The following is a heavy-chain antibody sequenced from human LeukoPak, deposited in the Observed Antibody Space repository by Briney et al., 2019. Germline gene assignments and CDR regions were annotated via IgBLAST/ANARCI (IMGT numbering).Heavy chain of an antibody. CDR1: GGTFSSYA. J-gene: IGHJ5*02. D-gene: IGHD6-13*01. Sequence: SVKVSCKASGGTFSSYASSWVRQAPGQVLEWMGGFIPIFGTANYAQKFQGRVTITADESTSTAYMELSSLRSEDTAVYYCAKDSPRHPSIAAALSDRNNWFDPWGQGTLVTVSS. CDR3: AKDSPRHPSIAAALSDRNNWFDP. CDR2: FIPIFGTA. V-gene: IGHV1-69*13.